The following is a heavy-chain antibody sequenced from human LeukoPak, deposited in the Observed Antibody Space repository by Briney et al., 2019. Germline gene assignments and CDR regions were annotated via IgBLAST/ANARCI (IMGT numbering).Heavy chain of an antibody. CDR2: ISSNGGST. V-gene: IGHV3-64*01. CDR3: AKDSATYGRFDY. D-gene: IGHD3-10*01. J-gene: IGHJ4*02. Sequence: GGSLRLSCAASGFTFSSYAMHWVRQAPGKGLEYVSAISSNGGSTYYANSVKGRFTISRDNSKNTLYLQMGSLRAEDTAVYFCAKDSATYGRFDYWGQGTLVTVSS. CDR1: GFTFSSYA.